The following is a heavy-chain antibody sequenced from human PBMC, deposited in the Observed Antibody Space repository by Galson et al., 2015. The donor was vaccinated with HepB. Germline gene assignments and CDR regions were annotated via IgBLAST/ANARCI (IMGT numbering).Heavy chain of an antibody. Sequence: SVKVSCKASGGTFSSYAISWVRQAPGQGLEWMGGIIPIFGTANYAQKFQGRVTITADESTSTAYMELSSLRSEDTAVYYCARGHIAVAGTAGGWYYYYGMDVWGQGTTVTVSS. CDR3: ARGHIAVAGTAGGWYYYYGMDV. CDR1: GGTFSSYA. J-gene: IGHJ6*02. V-gene: IGHV1-69*13. CDR2: IIPIFGTA. D-gene: IGHD6-19*01.